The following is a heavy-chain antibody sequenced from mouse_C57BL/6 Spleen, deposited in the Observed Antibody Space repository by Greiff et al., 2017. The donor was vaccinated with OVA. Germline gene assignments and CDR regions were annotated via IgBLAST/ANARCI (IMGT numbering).Heavy chain of an antibody. CDR1: GFTFSSYA. CDR2: ISDGGSYT. V-gene: IGHV5-4*03. CDR3: ARGRITTVVATDFDY. J-gene: IGHJ2*01. D-gene: IGHD1-1*01. Sequence: EVMLVESGGGLVKPGGSLKLSCAASGFTFSSYAMSWVRQTPEKRLEWVATISDGGSYTYYPDNVKGRFTISRDNAKNNLYLQMSHLKSEDTAMYYCARGRITTVVATDFDYWGQGTTLTVSS.